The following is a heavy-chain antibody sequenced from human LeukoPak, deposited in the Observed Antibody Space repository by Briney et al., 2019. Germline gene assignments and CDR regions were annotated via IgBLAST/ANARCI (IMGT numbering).Heavy chain of an antibody. Sequence: SETLSLTCTISGAPISSGDYYWSWVRQPPGKGLELIAYIYYTGSTYYNPSLKSRATISVDTSKKQVSLKLRSVTAADTAVYYCARAANQRYYDYVWGSYRYIEPFDYWGQGTLVTVSS. CDR1: GAPISSGDYY. V-gene: IGHV4-30-4*08. CDR3: ARAANQRYYDYVWGSYRYIEPFDY. J-gene: IGHJ4*02. D-gene: IGHD3-16*02. CDR2: IYYTGST.